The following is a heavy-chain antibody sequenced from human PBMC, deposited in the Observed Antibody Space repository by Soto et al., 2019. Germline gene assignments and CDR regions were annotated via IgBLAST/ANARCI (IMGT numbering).Heavy chain of an antibody. J-gene: IGHJ5*01. CDR1: GDSITGGGYY. Sequence: TLSLTCSVSGDSITGGGYYWTWIRQHPGKGLEWIGYIYYSTTYYNRSLKSRVSISVDTSKNEFSLTLTSVTAADTAVYYCARGVPFTPAWFDSWGLGTLVTVSS. CDR3: ARGVPFTPAWFDS. CDR2: IYYSTT. V-gene: IGHV4-31*03. D-gene: IGHD2-15*01.